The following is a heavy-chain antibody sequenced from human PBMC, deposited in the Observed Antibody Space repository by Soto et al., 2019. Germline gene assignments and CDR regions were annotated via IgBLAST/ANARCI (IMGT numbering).Heavy chain of an antibody. D-gene: IGHD2-2*01. Sequence: PGGSLRLSCTASGFIFGDHAMSWFRQAPGKGLEWVGFIGSKAYGGTTEYAASVKGRFTISRDDSKSIAYLQMYSLKTEDTAVYYCTTRGYCISTSCSYGMDVWGQGTTVTVSS. CDR1: GFIFGDHA. J-gene: IGHJ6*02. CDR2: IGSKAYGGTT. V-gene: IGHV3-49*03. CDR3: TTRGYCISTSCSYGMDV.